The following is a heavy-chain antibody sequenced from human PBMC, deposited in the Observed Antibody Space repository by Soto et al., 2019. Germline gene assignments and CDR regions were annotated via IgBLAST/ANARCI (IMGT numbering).Heavy chain of an antibody. CDR3: NRRAGGDWGVY. D-gene: IGHD2-21*02. Sequence: GGSLRLSCAVSGFIFSDSAIHWVRQAPGKGPEWVGRIRSKDNGYATGYAASVDGRFTISRDDSKNTAYLQMNSLKTEDTAIYYCNRRAGGDWGVYWGQGSLVTVSS. CDR1: GFIFSDSA. V-gene: IGHV3-73*01. J-gene: IGHJ4*02. CDR2: IRSKDNGYAT.